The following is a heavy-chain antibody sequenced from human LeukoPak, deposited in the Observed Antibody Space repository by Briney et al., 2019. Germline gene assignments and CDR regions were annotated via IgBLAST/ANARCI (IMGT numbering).Heavy chain of an antibody. CDR3: ARDSVPYYDILTGHSPFDY. J-gene: IGHJ4*02. V-gene: IGHV3-33*08. CDR1: GFTFSSYW. D-gene: IGHD3-9*01. Sequence: GGSLRRSCAASGFTFSSYWMHWVREAPGKGLEWVAVIWYDRSNKYYADSVKGRFTISRDNSKNTLYLQMNSLRAEDTAVYYCARDSVPYYDILTGHSPFDYWGQGTLVTVSS. CDR2: IWYDRSNK.